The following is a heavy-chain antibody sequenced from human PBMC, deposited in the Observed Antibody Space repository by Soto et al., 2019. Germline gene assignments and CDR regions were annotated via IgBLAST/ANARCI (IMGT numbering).Heavy chain of an antibody. D-gene: IGHD4-4*01. CDR3: ARDPPRTTVTYVGWFDP. CDR2: ISSSSSTI. Sequence: PGGSLRLSCAASGFTFSSYSMNWVRQAPGKGLEWVSYISSSSSTIYYADSVKGRFTISRDNAKNSLYLQMNSLRDEDTAVYYCARDPPRTTVTYVGWFDPWGQGTLVTVS. V-gene: IGHV3-48*02. J-gene: IGHJ5*02. CDR1: GFTFSSYS.